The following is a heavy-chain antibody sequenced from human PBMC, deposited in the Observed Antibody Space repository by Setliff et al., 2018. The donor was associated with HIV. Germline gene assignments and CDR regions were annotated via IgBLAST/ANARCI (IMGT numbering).Heavy chain of an antibody. CDR2: IFYSGTT. V-gene: IGHV4-59*12. CDR3: ARELTALYYDSLNWFDP. Sequence: SETLSLTCTVSEGYITGYYWTWIRQPPGRGLEWIGYIFYSGTTKFNPSLKSRAAISVDSSNNQFSLKMTSVTAADTAVYYCARELTALYYDSLNWFDPWGQGTLVTVSS. J-gene: IGHJ5*02. D-gene: IGHD3-3*01. CDR1: EGYITGYY.